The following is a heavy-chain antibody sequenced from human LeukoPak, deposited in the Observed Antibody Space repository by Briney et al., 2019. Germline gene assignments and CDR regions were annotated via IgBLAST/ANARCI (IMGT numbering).Heavy chain of an antibody. CDR3: ARRPPTNWGLDY. CDR2: INSDGSST. V-gene: IGHV3-74*01. CDR1: GFTFSSYW. J-gene: IGHJ4*02. D-gene: IGHD7-27*01. Sequence: PGGSLRLSCAASGFTFSSYWMHWVRQAPGKGLVWVSRINSDGSSTSYADSVKGRFTTSRDNAKNTLYLQMNSLRAEDTAVYYCARRPPTNWGLDYWGQGTLVTVSS.